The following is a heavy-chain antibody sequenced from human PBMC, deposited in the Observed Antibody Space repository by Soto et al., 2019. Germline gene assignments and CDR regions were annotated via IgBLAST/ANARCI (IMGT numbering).Heavy chain of an antibody. CDR2: IWYDGSTT. CDR1: GFAFSGYA. J-gene: IGHJ4*02. D-gene: IGHD4-17*01. V-gene: IGHV3-33*01. Sequence: QVQLVESGGGVVQPGGSLRLSCAASGFAFSGYAMHWVRQAPGKGLEWVAIIWYDGSTTYYVDSVKGRFTISRDNSKNRVYPQMNSLRAEATAVYYCASDLKTRQCDYWGQGTLVTVSS. CDR3: ASDLKTRQCDY.